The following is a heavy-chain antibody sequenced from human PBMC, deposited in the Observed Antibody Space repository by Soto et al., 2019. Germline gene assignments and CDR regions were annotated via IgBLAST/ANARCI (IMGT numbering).Heavy chain of an antibody. Sequence: QVQLVQSGAEVKKPGASVKVSCKASGYTFASYAMHWVRQAPGQRLEWMGWINAGNGNTKYSQKFQGRVTITRDTSASTAYMELSSLRSEDTAVYYCARGILLGGMDVWGQGTTVTVSS. J-gene: IGHJ6*02. CDR2: INAGNGNT. CDR1: GYTFASYA. V-gene: IGHV1-3*01. D-gene: IGHD7-27*01. CDR3: ARGILLGGMDV.